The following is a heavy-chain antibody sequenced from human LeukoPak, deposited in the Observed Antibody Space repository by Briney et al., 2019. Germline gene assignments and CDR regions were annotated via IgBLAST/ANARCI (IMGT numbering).Heavy chain of an antibody. CDR1: GFTFSSYS. J-gene: IGHJ4*02. D-gene: IGHD5-18*01. Sequence: GGSLRLSCAASGFTFSSYSMNWVRQAPGKGLEWVSSISSSSSYIYYADSVKGRFTISRDNAKNSLYLQMNSLRAEDTAVYYCARVQLRYSYGYGFDYWGQGTLVTVSS. V-gene: IGHV3-21*01. CDR3: ARVQLRYSYGYGFDY. CDR2: ISSSSSYI.